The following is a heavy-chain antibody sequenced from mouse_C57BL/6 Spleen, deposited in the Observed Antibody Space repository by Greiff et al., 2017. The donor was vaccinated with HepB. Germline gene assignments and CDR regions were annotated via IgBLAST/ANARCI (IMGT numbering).Heavy chain of an antibody. J-gene: IGHJ1*03. CDR2: ISYDGSN. CDR3: ASRGRYCDV. Sequence: VQLKESGPGLVKPSQSLSLTCSVTGYSLTSGYYWTWIRQFPGTKLDWMGYISYDGSNNYNPSLKNRISITRDPSKNQFFLKLDAVTTEDTATYYWASRGRYCDVWGTGTTVTVSS. V-gene: IGHV3-6*01. CDR1: GYSLTSGYY.